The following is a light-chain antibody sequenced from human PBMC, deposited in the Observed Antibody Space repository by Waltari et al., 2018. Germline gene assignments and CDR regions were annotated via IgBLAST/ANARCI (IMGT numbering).Light chain of an antibody. J-gene: IGLJ2*01. CDR3: HSFDSSLSTGVV. CDR2: GNS. V-gene: IGLV1-40*01. CDR1: SSNIGAGHD. Sequence: QSVLTQPPSVSGAPGQRVTISCTGTSSNIGAGHDVPWYQHFPGTAPKLLIYGNSNRPSGVPDRFSGSKSDTSASLTITGLQAEDEADYFCHSFDSSLSTGVVFGGGTKVTVL.